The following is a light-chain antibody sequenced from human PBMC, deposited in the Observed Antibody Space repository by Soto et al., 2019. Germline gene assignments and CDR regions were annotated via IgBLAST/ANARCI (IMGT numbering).Light chain of an antibody. V-gene: IGKV3-20*01. Sequence: EIVLTQSPGTLSVSPGERATLSCRASQSVSNSYLAWYQQKPGQAPRLLIYGASSRATGIPDRFSGSGSGTDFTLTISRLEPEDFAVYYCHQYGSSPRSFGQGTKVEIK. CDR2: GAS. CDR1: QSVSNSY. J-gene: IGKJ1*01. CDR3: HQYGSSPRS.